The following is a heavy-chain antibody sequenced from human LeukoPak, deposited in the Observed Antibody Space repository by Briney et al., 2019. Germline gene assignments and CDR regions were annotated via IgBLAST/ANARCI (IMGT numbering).Heavy chain of an antibody. CDR2: IKEDGSEK. Sequence: GGSLRLSCAASGFTFSTYWMSWVRQAPGKGLERVANIKEDGSEKYYVGSVKGRFTISRDNSKNTLYLQMNSLRAEDTAVYYCARDRVSVAGIDYWGQGTLVTVSS. CDR1: GFTFSTYW. CDR3: ARDRVSVAGIDY. V-gene: IGHV3-7*03. J-gene: IGHJ4*02. D-gene: IGHD6-19*01.